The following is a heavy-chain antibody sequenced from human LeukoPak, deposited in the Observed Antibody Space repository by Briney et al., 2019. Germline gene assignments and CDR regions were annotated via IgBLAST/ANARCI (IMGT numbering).Heavy chain of an antibody. Sequence: SETLSLTCTVSGGSISSYYWSWIRQPPGKGLEWIGYIYYSGSTNYNPSLKSRVTISVDTSKNQFSLKLSSVTAADTAVYYCARVRSGSLYDAFDIWGQGTMVTVSS. CDR3: ARVRSGSLYDAFDI. V-gene: IGHV4-59*01. D-gene: IGHD1-26*01. CDR1: GGSISSYY. J-gene: IGHJ3*02. CDR2: IYYSGST.